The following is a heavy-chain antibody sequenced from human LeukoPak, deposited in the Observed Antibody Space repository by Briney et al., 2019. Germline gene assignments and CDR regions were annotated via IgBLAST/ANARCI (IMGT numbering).Heavy chain of an antibody. J-gene: IGHJ5*02. Sequence: SETLSLTCTVSGGSITNYYWSWIRQPPGKGLEWIGYIHYSGSTKYKSSLKSRVTISVDTSKNQFSLRLNSVTAADTVVYYCARVPKRDNWFDPWGQGTLVTVSS. CDR1: GGSITNYY. V-gene: IGHV4-59*01. CDR3: ARVPKRDNWFDP. CDR2: IHYSGST.